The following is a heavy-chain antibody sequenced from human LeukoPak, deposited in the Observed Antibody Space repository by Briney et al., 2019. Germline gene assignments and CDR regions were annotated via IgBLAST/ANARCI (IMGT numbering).Heavy chain of an antibody. J-gene: IGHJ5*02. V-gene: IGHV1-18*01. CDR2: ISPSNGKT. D-gene: IGHD3-22*01. CDR1: GCTFTSYG. CDR3: ARDEASYFYDSGGRIDL. Sequence: ASVKVSCKASGCTFTSYGISWVRQAPGQGLEWMGWISPSNGKTNYAQRLQGRVTMTTDTSTATAYMELRSLTSDDTAVCYCARDEASYFYDSGGRIDLWGQGTLVTVSS.